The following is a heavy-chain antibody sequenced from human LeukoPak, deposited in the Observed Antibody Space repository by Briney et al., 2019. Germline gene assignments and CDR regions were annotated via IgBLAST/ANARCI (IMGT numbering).Heavy chain of an antibody. Sequence: PGGSLRLSCAVSGFTFRTYAMNWVRQAPGKGLEWVSYISSSSSTIYYADSVKGRFTISRDNAKNSLYLQMNSLRAEDTAVYYCARDRWVSDYYFDYWGQGTLVTVSS. CDR2: ISSSSSTI. V-gene: IGHV3-48*01. J-gene: IGHJ4*02. D-gene: IGHD3-22*01. CDR1: GFTFRTYA. CDR3: ARDRWVSDYYFDY.